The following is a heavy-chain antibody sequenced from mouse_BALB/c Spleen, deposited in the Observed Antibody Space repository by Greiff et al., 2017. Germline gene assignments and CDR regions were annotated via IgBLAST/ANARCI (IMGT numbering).Heavy chain of an antibody. CDR2: IRSKSNNYAT. D-gene: IGHD1-1*01. CDR1: GFTFNTYA. Sequence: EVKLVESGGGLVQPKGSLKLSCAASGFTFNTYAMNWVRQAPGKGLEWVARIRSKSNNYATYYADSVKDRFTISRDDSQSMLYLQMNNLKTEDTAMYYCVRQENPPLYYGSSSYAMDYWGQGTSVTVSS. J-gene: IGHJ4*01. CDR3: VRQENPPLYYGSSSYAMDY. V-gene: IGHV10-1*02.